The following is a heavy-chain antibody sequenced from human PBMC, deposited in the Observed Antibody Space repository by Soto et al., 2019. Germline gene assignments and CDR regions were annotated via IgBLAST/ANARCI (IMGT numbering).Heavy chain of an antibody. CDR3: ARRANYYDSSVAFDI. D-gene: IGHD3-22*01. Sequence: ASVKVSCKASGFTFTSSAMQWVRQARGQRLEWIGWIVVGSGNTNYAQKFQERVTITRDMSTSTAYMELSSLRSEDTAVYYCARRANYYDSSVAFDIWGQGTMVTVSS. CDR2: IVVGSGNT. J-gene: IGHJ3*02. V-gene: IGHV1-58*02. CDR1: GFTFTSSA.